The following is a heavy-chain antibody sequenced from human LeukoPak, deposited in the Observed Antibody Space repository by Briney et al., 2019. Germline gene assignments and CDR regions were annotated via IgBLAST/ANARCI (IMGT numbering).Heavy chain of an antibody. V-gene: IGHV4-30-2*01. Sequence: SQTLSLTCTVSGGSINSGGYYWTWIRQPPGKGLEWIGYIYHSGSTYYNPSLQGRVTISVDTSKNQFSLKLSSVTAADTAVYYCARGQWLPVFDFWGQGTLVTVSS. D-gene: IGHD3-22*01. CDR3: ARGQWLPVFDF. J-gene: IGHJ4*02. CDR2: IYHSGST. CDR1: GGSINSGGYY.